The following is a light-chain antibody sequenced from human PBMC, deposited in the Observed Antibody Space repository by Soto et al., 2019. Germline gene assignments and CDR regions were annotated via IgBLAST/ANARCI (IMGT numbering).Light chain of an antibody. J-gene: IGKJ3*01. V-gene: IGKV3-20*01. Sequence: ESVLTQSPGTLSLSPGERATLSCRASQSVSSKYLAWYQQKPGQAPRVLIYGTSIRASGVPERFSGGGSGTDFTLTITRLEPEDFAVYYCQQYGSSLFTFGPGTKVDCK. CDR1: QSVSSKY. CDR3: QQYGSSLFT. CDR2: GTS.